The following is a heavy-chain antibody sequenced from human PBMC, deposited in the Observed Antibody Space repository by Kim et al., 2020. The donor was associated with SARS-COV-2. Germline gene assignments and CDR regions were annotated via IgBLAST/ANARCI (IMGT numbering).Heavy chain of an antibody. J-gene: IGHJ4*02. D-gene: IGHD3-10*01. Sequence: DSVKGRFTITRDNAKNSLYLQMNSLRAEHTAVYYCARAITMVRGVPNFDYWGQGTLVTVSS. V-gene: IGHV3-21*01. CDR3: ARAITMVRGVPNFDY.